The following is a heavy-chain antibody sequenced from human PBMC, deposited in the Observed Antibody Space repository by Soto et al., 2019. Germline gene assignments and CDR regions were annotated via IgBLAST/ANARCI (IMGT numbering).Heavy chain of an antibody. CDR2: TYSGGST. CDR1: GFTVSSKY. Sequence: EVQLVETGGGLIQPGGSLRLSCAASGFTVSSKYTTWVRQAPGKGLEWVSVTYSGGSTYYADSVKGRFTISRDNSKNTVYLQMSSLRVEDTAVYYCASSRLQGNYYDMDVWGQGTTVTVSS. J-gene: IGHJ6*02. CDR3: ASSRLQGNYYDMDV. V-gene: IGHV3-53*02. D-gene: IGHD4-4*01.